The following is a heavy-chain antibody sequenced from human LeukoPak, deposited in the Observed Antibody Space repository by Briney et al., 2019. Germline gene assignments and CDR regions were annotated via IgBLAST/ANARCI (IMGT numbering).Heavy chain of an antibody. CDR1: GFTFSSYA. CDR3: ARELTGYYQPICYYYGMDV. D-gene: IGHD3-9*01. Sequence: GGSLRLSCAASGFTFSSYAMHWVRQAPGKGLEWVAVISYDGSDKYYADSVKGRFTISRDNAKNSLYLQMNSLRAEDTAVYYCARELTGYYQPICYYYGMDVWGQGTTVTVSS. V-gene: IGHV3-30*07. J-gene: IGHJ6*02. CDR2: ISYDGSDK.